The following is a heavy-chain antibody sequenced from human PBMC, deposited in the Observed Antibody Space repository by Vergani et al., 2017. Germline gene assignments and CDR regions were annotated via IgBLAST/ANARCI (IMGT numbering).Heavy chain of an antibody. D-gene: IGHD2-21*02. CDR2: MGKDGINT. CDR3: AKYLRDSTDRLPDS. V-gene: IGHV3-30*02. Sequence: QVQLVESAGGVVQPGGSLRLSCAASGFTFSNFGMHWIRQAPAKGQEWLVYMGKDGINTRDRDAVKRRFTVPRDNSKDILYLQMDSLRSEDTALHYCAKYLRDSTDRLPDSWGPGTLVIVSS. CDR1: GFTFSNFG. J-gene: IGHJ4*02.